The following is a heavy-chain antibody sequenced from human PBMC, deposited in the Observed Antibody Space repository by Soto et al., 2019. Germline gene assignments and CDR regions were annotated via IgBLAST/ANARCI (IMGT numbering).Heavy chain of an antibody. J-gene: IGHJ6*02. V-gene: IGHV1-18*04. CDR1: GYTFTSYG. CDR3: ARDMTDVVVVPAADYYYGMDV. D-gene: IGHD2-2*01. Sequence: QVQLVQSGAEVKKPGASVKVSCKASGYTFTSYGISWVRQAPGQGLEWMGWISAYNGNTNYAQKLQGRVTMTTDTSTSTDYMELRSLRSDDTAVYYCARDMTDVVVVPAADYYYGMDVWGQGTTVTVSS. CDR2: ISAYNGNT.